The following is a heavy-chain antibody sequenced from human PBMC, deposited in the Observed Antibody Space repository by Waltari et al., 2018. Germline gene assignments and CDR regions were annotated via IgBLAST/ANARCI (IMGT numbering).Heavy chain of an antibody. CDR1: GDSIDRSGYY. V-gene: IGHV4-39*02. Sequence: QLQLQESGPGLVKPSETLSLTCIVSGDSIDRSGYYWGWIRQPPGKGLGWIGSIYYSGSTFYDPSLKSRVTISVDTSKNHFSLKLGSVTAADTAVYYCARPNSSTLGGGFDYWGQGTLVTVSS. CDR2: IYYSGST. D-gene: IGHD3-16*01. J-gene: IGHJ4*02. CDR3: ARPNSSTLGGGFDY.